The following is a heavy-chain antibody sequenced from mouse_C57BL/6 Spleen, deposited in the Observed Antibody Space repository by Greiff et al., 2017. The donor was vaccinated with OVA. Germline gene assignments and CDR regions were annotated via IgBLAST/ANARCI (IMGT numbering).Heavy chain of an antibody. CDR2: INPNNGGT. D-gene: IGHD1-1*01. CDR3: ARLLTTVEVFAY. Sequence: VQLQQSGPELVKPGASVKMSCKASGYTFTDYNMHWVKQSHGKSLEWIGYINPNNGGTSYNQKFKGKATLTVNKSSSTAYMELRSLTSEDSAVYYCARLLTTVEVFAYWGQGTLVTVSA. CDR1: GYTFTDYN. J-gene: IGHJ3*01. V-gene: IGHV1-22*01.